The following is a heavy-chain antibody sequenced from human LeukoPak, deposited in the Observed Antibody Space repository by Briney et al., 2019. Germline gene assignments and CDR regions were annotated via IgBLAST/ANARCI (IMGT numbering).Heavy chain of an antibody. D-gene: IGHD2-2*01. CDR2: IYYSGST. CDR1: GDSIYFYY. CDR3: ARKSFHTSSYDY. V-gene: IGHV4-59*01. Sequence: PSETLSLTCTVSGDSIYFYYWSWLRQPPGKGLQWIVYIYYSGSTNYNPSLKSRVTISLATSKNQFSLNLSSVTAADTAVYYCARKSFHTSSYDYWGQGTLVTVSS. J-gene: IGHJ4*02.